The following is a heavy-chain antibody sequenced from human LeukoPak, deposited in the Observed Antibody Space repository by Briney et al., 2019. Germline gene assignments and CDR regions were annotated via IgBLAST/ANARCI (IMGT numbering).Heavy chain of an antibody. CDR3: ARDFAAAAYYFDV. CDR2: IWYDGSHK. J-gene: IGHJ4*02. CDR1: GFTFTSYG. V-gene: IGHV3-33*01. D-gene: IGHD6-13*01. Sequence: GRSLRLSCAVSGFTFTSYGFHWVRQAPGKGLEWVAVIWYDGSHKYYVDSVKGRFTISRDNSENTVYLEMNRLRTEDTAVYYCARDFAAAAYYFDVWGQGTQVTVSS.